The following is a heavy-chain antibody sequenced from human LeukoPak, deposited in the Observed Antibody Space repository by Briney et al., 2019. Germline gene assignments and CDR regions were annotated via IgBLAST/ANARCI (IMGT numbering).Heavy chain of an antibody. CDR1: GFTFSDYY. CDR2: ISSSGSTI. Sequence: GGSLRLSCAASGFTFSDYYMSWIRQAPGKGLEWVSYISSSGSTIYYADSVKGRFTISRDNAKNSLYLQMNSLRAEDTAVYYCAREGTYYYDSSGYSPDAFDIWGQGTMVTVSS. D-gene: IGHD3-22*01. CDR3: AREGTYYYDSSGYSPDAFDI. V-gene: IGHV3-11*04. J-gene: IGHJ3*02.